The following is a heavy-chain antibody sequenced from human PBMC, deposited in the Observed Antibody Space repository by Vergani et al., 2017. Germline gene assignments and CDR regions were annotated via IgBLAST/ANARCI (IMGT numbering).Heavy chain of an antibody. CDR1: GGPLSGYY. CDR2: VDDSGYF. J-gene: IGHJ4*02. Sequence: QVQLQESGPGLVRPSETLSLTCPVFGGPLSGYYWNRIRQTPGEGLEWIGYVDDSGYFNNNPSLKTRVSMSSDTSNNQFSLMLGSVTVADTAVYYCARSIVSRNPPDYFDNWGQGTLVTVSS. CDR3: ARSIVSRNPPDYFDN. D-gene: IGHD1-14*01. V-gene: IGHV4-59*01.